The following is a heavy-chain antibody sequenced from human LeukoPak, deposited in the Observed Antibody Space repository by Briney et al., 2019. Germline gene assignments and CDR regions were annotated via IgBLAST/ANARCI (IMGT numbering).Heavy chain of an antibody. V-gene: IGHV6-1*01. CDR1: GDSVSSNSAA. J-gene: IGHJ6*03. D-gene: IGHD1-1*01. CDR3: AREFNLERRDYYSYYMDV. Sequence: SQTLSLTCAISGDSVSSNSAAWNWIRQSPARGLEWLGRTYYRSKWNNDYAVSVKSRITINPDTSKNQFSLQLNSVTPEDTAVYFCAREFNLERRDYYSYYMDVWGGGTTVTVSS. CDR2: TYYRSKWNN.